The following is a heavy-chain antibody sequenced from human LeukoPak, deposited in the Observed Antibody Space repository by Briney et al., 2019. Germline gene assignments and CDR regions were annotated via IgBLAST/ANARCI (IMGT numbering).Heavy chain of an antibody. Sequence: GGSLRLSCAASGFTFSSYEMNWVRQAPGKGLEWASYISSSGSIIYYADSVKGRFTISRDNAKNSLYLKMNSLRAEDTAVYYCARDARAVAANFDYWGQGTLVTVSS. J-gene: IGHJ4*02. V-gene: IGHV3-48*03. D-gene: IGHD6-19*01. CDR3: ARDARAVAANFDY. CDR1: GFTFSSYE. CDR2: ISSSGSII.